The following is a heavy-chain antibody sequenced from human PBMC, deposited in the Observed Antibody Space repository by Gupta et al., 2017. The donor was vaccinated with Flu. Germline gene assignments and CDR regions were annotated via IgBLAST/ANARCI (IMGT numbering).Heavy chain of an antibody. J-gene: IGHJ4*02. V-gene: IGHV3-7*01. D-gene: IGHD3-10*01. CDR3: ARNRGWEKFDY. CDR2: INQDGSTK. CDR1: GFTFSHYW. Sequence: EVQLVEAGGGLVEPGGSLRLSCAASGFTFSHYWMNWVRQAPGKGLEWVANINQDGSTKNYVDSLKGRFTVSRDNAKNSLYLQLDSLRAEDTAVYYCARNRGWEKFDYWGQGTLVTVSS.